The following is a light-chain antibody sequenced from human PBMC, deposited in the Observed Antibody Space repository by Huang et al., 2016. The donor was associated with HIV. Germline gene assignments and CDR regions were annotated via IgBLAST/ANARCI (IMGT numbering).Light chain of an antibody. J-gene: IGKJ4*01. CDR1: QRVSTAY. V-gene: IGKV3-20*01. CDR3: QQYGNSPLT. CDR2: GAT. Sequence: ETVLTQSPGILSLSPGGRATLSCRASQRVSTAYLAWYQQQPGQAPRLRIHGATVRATGIPDRFSGSGSGTDFTLTINRLEPEDFALYYCQQYGNSPLTFGGGTEVEIK.